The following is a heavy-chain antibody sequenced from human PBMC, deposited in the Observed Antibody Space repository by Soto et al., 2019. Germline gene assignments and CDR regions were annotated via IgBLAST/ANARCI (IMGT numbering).Heavy chain of an antibody. CDR3: ARGSSGSYYTDFYYGMDV. Sequence: EVQLVESGGGLVQPGGSLRLSCAASGFTFSSYWMHWVRQVPGKGLVWVSRIHNDERSTAYADSVKGRFTISRDNAKNTLYLQMNSLRAEDTAVYYCARGSSGSYYTDFYYGMDVWGQGTTITVSS. V-gene: IGHV3-74*01. CDR2: IHNDERST. J-gene: IGHJ6*02. D-gene: IGHD3-10*01. CDR1: GFTFSSYW.